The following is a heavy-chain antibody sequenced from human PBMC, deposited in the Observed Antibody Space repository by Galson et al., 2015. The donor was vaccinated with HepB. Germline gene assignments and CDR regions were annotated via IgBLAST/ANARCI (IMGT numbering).Heavy chain of an antibody. CDR3: AHSQGYEFWSGYYKLGGPDAFDI. CDR2: IYWDDDK. V-gene: IGHV2-5*08. Sequence: PALVKPTQTLTLTCTFSGFSLTTGGVGVSWIRQPPGKALEWLALIYWDDDKRYSPSLKSRLTITKDTSKNQVVLTMTNMDPGDRATYYCAHSQGYEFWSGYYKLGGPDAFDIWGQGTTVTVSS. J-gene: IGHJ3*02. D-gene: IGHD3-3*01. CDR1: GFSLTTGGVG.